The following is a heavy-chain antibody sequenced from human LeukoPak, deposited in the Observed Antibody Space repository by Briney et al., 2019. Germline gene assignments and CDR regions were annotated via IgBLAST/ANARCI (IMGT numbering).Heavy chain of an antibody. CDR3: AREAQEITMVRGREYYFDY. CDR2: INPNSGGT. J-gene: IGHJ4*02. D-gene: IGHD3-10*01. Sequence: ASVKVTCPSSGYTFTGYNMDLVGHRTGQGNEWMGWINPNSGGTNYAQKFQGRVTMTRDTSISTAYMELSRLRSDDTAVYYCAREAQEITMVRGREYYFDYWGQGTLVTVSS. V-gene: IGHV1-2*02. CDR1: GYTFTGYN.